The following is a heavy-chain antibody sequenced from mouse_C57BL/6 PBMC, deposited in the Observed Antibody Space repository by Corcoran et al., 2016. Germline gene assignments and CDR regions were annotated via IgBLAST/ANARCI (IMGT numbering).Heavy chain of an antibody. CDR1: GYAFSSYW. CDR3: ARKGSKLLPLYYYAMDY. J-gene: IGHJ4*01. CDR2: IYPGDGDT. D-gene: IGHD1-1*01. V-gene: IGHV1-80*01. Sequence: QVQLQQSGAELVKPGASGKISCKASGYAFSSYWMNWVKQRPGKGLEWIGQIYPGDGDTNYNGKFKGKATLTADKSSSTAYMQLSSLTSEDSAVYFCARKGSKLLPLYYYAMDYWGQGTSVTVSS.